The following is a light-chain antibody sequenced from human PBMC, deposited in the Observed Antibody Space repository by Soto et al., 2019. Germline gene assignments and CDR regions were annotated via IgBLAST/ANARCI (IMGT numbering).Light chain of an antibody. V-gene: IGLV2-8*01. CDR2: EVS. CDR1: SSDIGAYIY. CDR3: SSYAGSNNFV. J-gene: IGLJ1*01. Sequence: QSALTQPPSASGSPGQSVTISCTGTSSDIGAYIYVSWHQQHPGKAPKLMISEVSRRPSGVPERFSGSKSGNTASLTVSGLQADDEAHYYCSSYAGSNNFVFGTGTKLTVL.